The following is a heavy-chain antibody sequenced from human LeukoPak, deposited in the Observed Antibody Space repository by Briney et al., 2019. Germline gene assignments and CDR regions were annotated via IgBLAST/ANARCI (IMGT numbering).Heavy chain of an antibody. CDR2: IKEDGSQI. D-gene: IGHD6-19*01. CDR1: GFTFNHYW. J-gene: IGHJ4*02. V-gene: IGHV3-7*01. Sequence: GGSLRLSCAGTGFTFNHYWMNWVRQAPGKGLEWVANIKEDGSQIYYVDSVKGRFTISRDNAKNSVYLQMNSLRAEDTAVYYCAGSSGWLFDYWDQGTLVAVSS. CDR3: AGSSGWLFDY.